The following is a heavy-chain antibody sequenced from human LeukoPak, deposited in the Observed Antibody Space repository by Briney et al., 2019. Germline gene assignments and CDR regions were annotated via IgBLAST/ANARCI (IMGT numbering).Heavy chain of an antibody. CDR1: GFTVSSDY. V-gene: IGHV3-66*01. J-gene: IGHJ4*02. D-gene: IGHD3-22*01. Sequence: PGGSLRLSCAASGFTVSSDYMSWVRQAPGKGLEWVSGIYSGGSTYYADSVKGRFTISRDNSKNTLYLQMNSLRAEDTAVYYCAMGHSGSLDSWGQGNLVTVSS. CDR3: AMGHSGSLDS. CDR2: IYSGGST.